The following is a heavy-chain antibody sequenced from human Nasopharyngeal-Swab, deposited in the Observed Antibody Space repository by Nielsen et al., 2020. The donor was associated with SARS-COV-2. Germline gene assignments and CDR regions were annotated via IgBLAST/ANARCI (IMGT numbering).Heavy chain of an antibody. Sequence: SVKVSCKASGGTFSSYAISWVRQAPGQGLERMGRIIPILGIANYAQKFQGRVTITADKSTSTAYMELSSLRSEDTAVYYCARDRRSNPYNWFDPWGQGTLVTVSS. J-gene: IGHJ5*02. CDR3: ARDRRSNPYNWFDP. CDR2: IIPILGIA. V-gene: IGHV1-69*04. CDR1: GGTFSSYA.